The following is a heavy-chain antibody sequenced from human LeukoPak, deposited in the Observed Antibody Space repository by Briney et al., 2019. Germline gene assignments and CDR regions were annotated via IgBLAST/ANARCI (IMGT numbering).Heavy chain of an antibody. J-gene: IGHJ4*02. CDR2: IRYDGNNK. D-gene: IGHD4/OR15-4a*01. CDR3: ARGLFREFDY. V-gene: IGHV3-30*02. Sequence: AGGSLRLSCAASGFTFSSYGMHWVRQAPGKGLEWVAFIRYDGNNKYHADSVKGRFTISRDNSKNTLYLQMNSLRSDDTAVYYCARGLFREFDYWGQGTLVTVSS. CDR1: GFTFSSYG.